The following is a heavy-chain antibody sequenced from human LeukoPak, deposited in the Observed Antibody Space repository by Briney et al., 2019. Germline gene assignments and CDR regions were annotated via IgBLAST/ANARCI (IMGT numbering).Heavy chain of an antibody. CDR1: EFTFSDYY. Sequence: GGSLRLSCAASEFTFSDYYMSWIRQAPGKGLEWVSYISSSSSYTNYADSVKGRFTISRDNAKNSLYLQMNSLRAEDTAVYYCARSFAPTYSSSPYYFDYWGQGTLVTVSS. D-gene: IGHD6-13*01. CDR2: ISSSSSYT. V-gene: IGHV3-11*03. CDR3: ARSFAPTYSSSPYYFDY. J-gene: IGHJ4*02.